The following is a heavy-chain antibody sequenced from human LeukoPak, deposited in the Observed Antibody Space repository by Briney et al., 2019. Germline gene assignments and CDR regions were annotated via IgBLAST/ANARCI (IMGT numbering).Heavy chain of an antibody. Sequence: PGGSLRLSCAASGFTFSSYGMNWVRQAPGKGLEWVSYISSSGSTIYYADSVKGRFTISRDNAKNSLYLQMNSLRAEDTALYYCARDLGGGTVTTGALDYWGQGTLVTVSS. V-gene: IGHV3-48*03. J-gene: IGHJ4*02. CDR2: ISSSGSTI. CDR3: ARDLGGGTVTTGALDY. CDR1: GFTFSSYG. D-gene: IGHD4-17*01.